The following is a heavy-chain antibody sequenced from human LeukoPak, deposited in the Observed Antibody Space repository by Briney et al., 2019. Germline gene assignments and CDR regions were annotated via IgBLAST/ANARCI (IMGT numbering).Heavy chain of an antibody. CDR3: ANLLFTMIVVATRDY. CDR2: ISGSGGST. CDR1: GFTSSSYA. V-gene: IGHV3-23*01. Sequence: GGSLRLSCAPSGFTSSSYAMSWVRQAPGKGLERVSAISGSGGSTYYADSVKGRFTISRDNSKNTLYLQMNMLRAEDTAVYYCANLLFTMIVVATRDYWGQGTLVTVSS. J-gene: IGHJ4*02. D-gene: IGHD3-22*01.